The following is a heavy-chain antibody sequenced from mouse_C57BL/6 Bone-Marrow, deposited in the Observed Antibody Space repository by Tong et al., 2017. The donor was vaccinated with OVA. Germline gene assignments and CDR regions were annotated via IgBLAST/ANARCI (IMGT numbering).Heavy chain of an antibody. V-gene: IGHV5-17*01. CDR2: ISSGSSTI. CDR3: ARRITRYFDV. Sequence: EVQLQESGGGLVKPGGSLKLSCAASGFTFSDYGMHWVRQAPEKGLEWVAYISSGSSTIYYADTVKSRFTISRDNAKNTLFLQMTSLRYEDTAMYYCARRITRYFDVWGTGTTVTVSS. CDR1: GFTFSDYG. J-gene: IGHJ1*03.